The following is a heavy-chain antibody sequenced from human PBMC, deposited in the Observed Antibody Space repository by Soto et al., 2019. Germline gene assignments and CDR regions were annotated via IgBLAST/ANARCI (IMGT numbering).Heavy chain of an antibody. V-gene: IGHV4-39*02. CDR3: ARARIVLMPTAGFDP. J-gene: IGHJ5*02. CDR2: IFYSGRV. CDR1: GSSIINSAYY. D-gene: IGHD2-8*01. Sequence: SETLSLTCTVSGSSIINSAYYWPWLRQPRGKGLEGIGNIFYSGRVYYTPSLQGRVTMSVDTSRNQFSLQVRCVTAADTAVYYCARARIVLMPTAGFDPWGRGTLVTVS.